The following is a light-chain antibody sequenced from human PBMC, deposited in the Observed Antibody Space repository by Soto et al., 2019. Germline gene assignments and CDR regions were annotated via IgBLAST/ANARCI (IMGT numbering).Light chain of an antibody. J-gene: IGKJ1*01. CDR1: QSVSSN. Sequence: EIVMTQSPTTLSVSPGERATLSCRASQSVSSNLAWYQQKAGQTPRLLIYDAFTRATGILDRFSGSGFGTEFTLTINSLQSEDFAVYYCQQYNNWPPWTFGQGTKVEIK. CDR3: QQYNNWPPWT. CDR2: DAF. V-gene: IGKV3-15*01.